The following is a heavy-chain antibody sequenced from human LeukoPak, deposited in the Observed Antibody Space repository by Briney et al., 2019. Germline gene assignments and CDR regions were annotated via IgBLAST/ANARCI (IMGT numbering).Heavy chain of an antibody. Sequence: ASGKVSCKASGYTFTSYGISWVRQAPGQGLEWMGWISAYNGNTNYAQKLQGRVTMTTDTSTSTAYMELRSLRSDDTAVYYCARDQELRFLEWLPIYNWFDPWGQGTLVTVSS. J-gene: IGHJ5*02. CDR3: ARDQELRFLEWLPIYNWFDP. V-gene: IGHV1-18*01. CDR2: ISAYNGNT. D-gene: IGHD3-3*01. CDR1: GYTFTSYG.